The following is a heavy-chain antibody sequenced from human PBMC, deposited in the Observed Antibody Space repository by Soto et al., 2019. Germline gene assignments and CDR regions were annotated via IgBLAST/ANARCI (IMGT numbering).Heavy chain of an antibody. D-gene: IGHD3-3*01. Sequence: LSLTCSVSGGSVSNKTYYWSWIRQPPGKRLEWIGYVYYSGTTNYNPSLKSRVTISLDTSMNYFSLRLSSVTAADTAVYYCARGQRFSDWFDPWGQGTLVTVSS. V-gene: IGHV4-61*03. J-gene: IGHJ5*02. CDR3: ARGQRFSDWFDP. CDR2: VYYSGTT. CDR1: GGSVSNKTYY.